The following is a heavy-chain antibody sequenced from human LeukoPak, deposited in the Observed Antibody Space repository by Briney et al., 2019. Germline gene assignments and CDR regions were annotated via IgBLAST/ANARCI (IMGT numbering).Heavy chain of an antibody. D-gene: IGHD6-19*01. V-gene: IGHV3-7*01. CDR2: IRQDGSGK. Sequence: HSGGSLRLSCTASGFTFSTYYMAWVRQAPGKGLEWVANIRQDGSGKFYADSVKGRFTISRDNAKNSLNLQMNSLGAEDTAVYYCARGSPVAGDYFDYWGQGTLVTVSS. CDR3: ARGSPVAGDYFDY. CDR1: GFTFSTYY. J-gene: IGHJ4*02.